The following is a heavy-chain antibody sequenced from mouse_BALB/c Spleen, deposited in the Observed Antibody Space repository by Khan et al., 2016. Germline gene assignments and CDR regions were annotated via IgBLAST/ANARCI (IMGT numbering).Heavy chain of an antibody. V-gene: IGHV3-2*02. J-gene: IGHJ3*01. CDR3: ALLRLAY. Sequence: EVQLQESGPGLVKPSQSLSLTCTVTGYSITSDYAWNWIRQFPGNKLEWMGYIGYRGSTSYNPSLKSRISITRDSSKNQFFLQLNSVTTEDTATYYCALLRLAYWGQGTLVTVSA. CDR1: GYSITSDYA. CDR2: IGYRGST. D-gene: IGHD1-2*01.